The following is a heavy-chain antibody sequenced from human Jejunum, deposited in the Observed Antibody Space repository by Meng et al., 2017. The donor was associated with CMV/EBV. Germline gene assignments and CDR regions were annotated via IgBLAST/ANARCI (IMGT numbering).Heavy chain of an antibody. Sequence: EWQLVEAGGGLSEPGGSLSLSCAGSAITVRSNYMNWVRQAPGKGLEWVSVIYNGDNTNYAESVRGRFTISRDNSKNTLYLQMNSLRAEDTAVYYCAGGAVWLVYEYWGQGTLVTVSS. CDR1: AITVRSNY. CDR3: AGGAVWLVYEY. D-gene: IGHD5-12*01. J-gene: IGHJ4*02. V-gene: IGHV3-53*01. CDR2: IYNGDNT.